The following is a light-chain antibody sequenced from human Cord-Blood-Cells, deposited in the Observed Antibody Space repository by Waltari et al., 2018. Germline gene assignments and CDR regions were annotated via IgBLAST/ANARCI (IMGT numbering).Light chain of an antibody. J-gene: IGLJ2*01. CDR1: RSAVGGYNY. CDR2: EVS. CDR3: SSYTSSSTHVV. V-gene: IGLV2-14*01. Sequence: QSALTQPASVSGSPGQSITISCTGTRSAVGGYNYVSWYHQHPGKAPKLMIYEVSNRPSGVSNRFSGSKSGNTASLTISGLQAEDEADYYCSSYTSSSTHVVFGGGTKLTVL.